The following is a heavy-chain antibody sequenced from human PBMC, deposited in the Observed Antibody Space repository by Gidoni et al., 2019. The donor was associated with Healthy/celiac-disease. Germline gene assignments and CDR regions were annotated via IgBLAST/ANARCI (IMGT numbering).Heavy chain of an antibody. CDR2: IYYSGST. D-gene: IGHD2-2*01. CDR3: ARHFSYCSSTSCYDDAFDI. CDR1: GGSISSYY. Sequence: QVQLQESGPGLVKPSETLSLTCTVSGGSISSYYWSWIRQPPGKGLEWIGYIYYSGSTNYNPSLKSRVTISVDTSKNQFSLKLSSVTAADTAVYYCARHFSYCSSTSCYDDAFDIWGQGTMVTVSS. V-gene: IGHV4-59*08. J-gene: IGHJ3*02.